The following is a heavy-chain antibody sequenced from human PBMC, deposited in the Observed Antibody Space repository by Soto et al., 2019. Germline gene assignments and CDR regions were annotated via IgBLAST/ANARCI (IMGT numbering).Heavy chain of an antibody. V-gene: IGHV3-23*01. CDR1: GFTFGYYA. Sequence: GGSLRLSCEASGFTFGYYAMHWVREAPGKGLEWVSGISGRDSRTHYADSVKRRLTISRDNSKNTLYLQMSSLRAEDTAIYHCARDKGGLVDTGAMDVWGQGTTVTVSS. J-gene: IGHJ6*02. CDR3: ARDKGGLVDTGAMDV. D-gene: IGHD5-18*01. CDR2: ISGRDSRT.